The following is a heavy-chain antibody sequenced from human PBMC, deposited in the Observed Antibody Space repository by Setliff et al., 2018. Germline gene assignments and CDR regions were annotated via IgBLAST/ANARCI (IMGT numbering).Heavy chain of an antibody. CDR3: ARTCSGSGCYAGLES. V-gene: IGHV3-9*01. CDR2: ISWNGGNM. Sequence: GGSLRISCAASGFTFDDYAMHWVRQTPGKGLEWVSGISWNGGNMDYADSVKGRFTISRDNAKNSLYLQMNSLRAADTAVYYCARTCSGSGCYAGLESWGQGTPVTVSS. CDR1: GFTFDDYA. D-gene: IGHD2-15*01. J-gene: IGHJ4*02.